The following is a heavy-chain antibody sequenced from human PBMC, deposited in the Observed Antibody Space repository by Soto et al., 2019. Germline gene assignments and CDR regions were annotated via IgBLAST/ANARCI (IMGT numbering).Heavy chain of an antibody. J-gene: IGHJ6*02. V-gene: IGHV3-23*01. CDR2: FSGTGGNT. CDR3: ARGGGMDV. CDR1: GFTFTSYG. Sequence: EVQLLESGGGLLQPGGSLRLACEASGFTFTSYGMSWVRQAPGKGLEWVSSFSGTGGNTYYADSVKGRFTISRDIFKNTLYLQMNSLRPDDTAVYYCARGGGMDVWGQGTTVTVSS.